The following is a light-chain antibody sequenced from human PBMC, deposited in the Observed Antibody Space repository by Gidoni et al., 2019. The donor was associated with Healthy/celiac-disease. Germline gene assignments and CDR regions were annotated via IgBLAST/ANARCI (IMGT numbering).Light chain of an antibody. Sequence: QSVLTQPPSVSAAPGQKVTISCSGSSSNIGNNYVSWYQQLPGTAPKLLIYDNNKRPSGIPDRFSGSKSGTSATLGITELQTGDEADYYCGTWDSSLSAGLVVFGGGTKLTVL. V-gene: IGLV1-51*01. CDR1: SSNIGNNY. J-gene: IGLJ2*01. CDR3: GTWDSSLSAGLVV. CDR2: DNN.